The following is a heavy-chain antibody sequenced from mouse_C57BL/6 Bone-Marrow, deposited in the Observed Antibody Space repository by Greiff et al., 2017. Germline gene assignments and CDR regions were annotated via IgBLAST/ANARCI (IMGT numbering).Heavy chain of an antibody. V-gene: IGHV1-18*01. CDR1: GYTFTDYN. CDR3: AREGGSKYFDY. CDR2: INPNNGGT. Sequence: DVQLRESGPELVKPGASVKIPCKASGYTFTDYNMDWVKQSHGKSLEWIGDINPNNGGTIYNQKFKGKATLTVDKSSSTAYMELRSLTSEDTAVYYCAREGGSKYFDYWGQGTTLTVSA. D-gene: IGHD1-1*01. J-gene: IGHJ2*01.